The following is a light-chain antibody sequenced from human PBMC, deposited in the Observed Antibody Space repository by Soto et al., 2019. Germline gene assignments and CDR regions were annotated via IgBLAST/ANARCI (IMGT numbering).Light chain of an antibody. V-gene: IGLV2-14*03. CDR2: EVS. Sequence: QSVLTQPASVSGSLGQSSTISFTGTGSDVGGYIFVSWYQQHPGKAPKLLIYEVSNRPSGVSNRFSGSRSDNTASLTISGLQAEDEADYYCTSFTSSTTPYVFGTGTKVTVL. J-gene: IGLJ1*01. CDR3: TSFTSSTTPYV. CDR1: GSDVGGYIF.